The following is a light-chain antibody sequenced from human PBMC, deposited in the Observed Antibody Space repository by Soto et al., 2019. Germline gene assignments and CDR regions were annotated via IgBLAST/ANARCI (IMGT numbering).Light chain of an antibody. J-gene: IGKJ5*01. CDR1: QSVSSR. V-gene: IGKV3-20*01. CDR3: QQYVTSAIT. CDR2: GAS. Sequence: EIVLTQSPATLSSFPGDRVTLSCRASQSVSSRLAWYQQKPGQAPRLLISGASSRATGIPDRFSGSGSGTDFTLTISRLEPEDFELYYCQQYVTSAITFGQGTRLQIK.